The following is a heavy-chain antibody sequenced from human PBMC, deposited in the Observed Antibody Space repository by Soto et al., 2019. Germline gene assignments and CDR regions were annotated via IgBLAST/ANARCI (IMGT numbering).Heavy chain of an antibody. D-gene: IGHD5-18*01. V-gene: IGHV3-21*04. CDR1: GFIFTRYS. CDR2: ISSTTNYI. CDR3: ARVFTDTAKVFDY. J-gene: IGHJ4*02. Sequence: GGSLRLSCAASGFIFTRYSMNWVRQAPGKGLEWVSSISSTTNYIYYGDSMKGRFTISRDNAKNTVYLQMNSLRAEDTAVYYCARVFTDTAKVFDYWGQGTLVTVSS.